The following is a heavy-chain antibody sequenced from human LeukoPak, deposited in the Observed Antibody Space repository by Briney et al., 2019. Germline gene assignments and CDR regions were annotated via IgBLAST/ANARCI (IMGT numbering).Heavy chain of an antibody. V-gene: IGHV3-11*04. CDR2: ISSSGSTI. J-gene: IGHJ6*03. CDR1: GFTFSDYY. D-gene: IGHD6-6*01. CDR3: AREFSSSSLLYYYYYYMDV. Sequence: GGSLRLSCAASGFTFSDYYMSWIRQAPGKGLEWVSYISSSGSTIYYADSVKGRFTISRDNAKNSLYLQMNSLRAEDTAVYYCAREFSSSSLLYYYYYYMDVWGKGTTVTVSS.